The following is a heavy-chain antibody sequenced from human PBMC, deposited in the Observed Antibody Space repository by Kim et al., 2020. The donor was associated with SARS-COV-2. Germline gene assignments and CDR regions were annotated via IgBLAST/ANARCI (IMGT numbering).Heavy chain of an antibody. Sequence: SETLSLTCTVSGGSISSSSYYWGWIRQPPGKGLEWIGSIYYSGSTYDNPSLKSRVTISVDTSKNQFSLKLSSVTAADTAVYYCLLHYYGSGSYYNGIGFDIWGQGTMVTVSS. D-gene: IGHD3-10*01. CDR2: IYYSGST. J-gene: IGHJ3*02. CDR1: GGSISSSSYY. V-gene: IGHV4-39*01. CDR3: LLHYYGSGSYYNGIGFDI.